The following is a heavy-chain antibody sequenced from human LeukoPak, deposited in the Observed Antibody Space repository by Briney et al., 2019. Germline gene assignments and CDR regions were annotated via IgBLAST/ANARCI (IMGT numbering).Heavy chain of an antibody. Sequence: PSETLSLTCTVSGGSISGYHWSWVRQAAGKGLEWIGRIYSSGSTDYNPSLKSRVTISVDTSKNQFSLKLSSVTAADTAVYYCARRSVPRRHYYYYYMDVWGKGTTVTVSS. CDR1: GGSISGYH. CDR3: ARRSVPRRHYYYYYMDV. V-gene: IGHV4-4*07. J-gene: IGHJ6*03. CDR2: IYSSGST.